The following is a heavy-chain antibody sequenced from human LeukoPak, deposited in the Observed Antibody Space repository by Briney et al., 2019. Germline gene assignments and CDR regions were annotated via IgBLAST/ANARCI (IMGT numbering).Heavy chain of an antibody. CDR3: ARGRFCSADICSGGDAFGI. CDR2: IYTRGST. J-gene: IGHJ3*02. V-gene: IGHV4-4*07. Sequence: SETLSLTCTVSGGSINNYYWSWIRQPAGKGLEWIGRIYTRGSTNYNPSLKSRVTMSVDTSKNHFSLKLSSVTAADTAVYYCARGRFCSADICSGGDAFGIWGQGTMVSVSS. CDR1: GGSINNYY. D-gene: IGHD3-3*01.